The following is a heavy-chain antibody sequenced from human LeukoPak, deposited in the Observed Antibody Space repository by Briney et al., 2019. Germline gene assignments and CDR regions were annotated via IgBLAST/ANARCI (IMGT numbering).Heavy chain of an antibody. J-gene: IGHJ4*02. CDR2: INHSGST. CDR1: GGSFSGYY. CDR3: ARGRGVDY. Sequence: SSETLSLTCAVYGGSFSGYYWSWIRQPPGKGLEWIGEINHSGSTNYNPSLKGRVTISVDTSKNQFSLKLSSVAAADTAVYYCARGRGVDYWGQGTLVTVSS. V-gene: IGHV4-34*01. D-gene: IGHD3-10*01.